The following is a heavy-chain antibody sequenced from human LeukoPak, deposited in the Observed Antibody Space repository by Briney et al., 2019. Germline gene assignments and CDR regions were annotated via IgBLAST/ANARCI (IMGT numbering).Heavy chain of an antibody. J-gene: IGHJ6*03. CDR1: GGSISSYY. CDR3: ARLSVIVGSTLEYYYYYMDV. D-gene: IGHD1-26*01. Sequence: PETLSLTCTVSGGSISSYYWSWIRQPPGKGLEWIGYIYYSGSTNYNPSLKSRVTISVDTSKNQFSLKLTSVTAADTAVYYCARLSVIVGSTLEYYYYYMDVWGQGTTVTVSS. CDR2: IYYSGST. V-gene: IGHV4-59*12.